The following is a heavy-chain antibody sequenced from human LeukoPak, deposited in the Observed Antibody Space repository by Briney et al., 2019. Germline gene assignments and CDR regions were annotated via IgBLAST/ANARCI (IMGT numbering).Heavy chain of an antibody. Sequence: PSETLSLTCTVSGGSISSYYWSWIRQPAGKGLEWIGRIYTSGSTGYNPSLKNRVTMSVDTSKNQFSLKLSSVTAADTAVYYCARVDLRAAYFDYWGQGTLVTVSS. J-gene: IGHJ4*02. CDR3: ARVDLRAAYFDY. V-gene: IGHV4-4*07. CDR1: GGSISSYY. D-gene: IGHD2-15*01. CDR2: IYTSGST.